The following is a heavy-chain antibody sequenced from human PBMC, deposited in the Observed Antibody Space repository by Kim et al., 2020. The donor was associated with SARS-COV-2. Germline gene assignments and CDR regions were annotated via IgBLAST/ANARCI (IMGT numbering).Heavy chain of an antibody. V-gene: IGHV3-23*01. J-gene: IGHJ4*02. CDR1: GFTFSSYA. CDR2: ISGSGGST. Sequence: GGSLRLSCAASGFTFSSYAMSWVRQAPGKGLEWVSAISGSGGSTYYADSVKGRFTISRDNSKNTLYLQMNSLRAEDTAVYYCAKIHSEGIPRSVFGVVTPFGYWGQGTLVTVSS. D-gene: IGHD3-3*01. CDR3: AKIHSEGIPRSVFGVVTPFGY.